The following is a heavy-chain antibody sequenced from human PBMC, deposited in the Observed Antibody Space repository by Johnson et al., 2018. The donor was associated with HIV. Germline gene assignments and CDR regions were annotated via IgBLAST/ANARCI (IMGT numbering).Heavy chain of an antibody. CDR1: GFTFDDYA. D-gene: IGHD6-13*01. CDR2: ISRNSDKI. CDR3: ARDCSISSWSPGGAFDI. J-gene: IGHJ3*02. V-gene: IGHV3-9*01. Sequence: VQLVESGGGLVQPGRSLRLSCAASGFTFDDYAMHWVRQAPGKGLEWVSGISRNSDKIGYADSVRGRFSISRDNSKNTLYLQMDSLRAEDTAVYYCARDCSISSWSPGGAFDIWGQGTMVTVSS.